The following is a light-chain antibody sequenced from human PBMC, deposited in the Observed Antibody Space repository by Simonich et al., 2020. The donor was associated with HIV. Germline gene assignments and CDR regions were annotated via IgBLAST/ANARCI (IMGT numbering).Light chain of an antibody. J-gene: IGKJ4*01. CDR3: QQYNSWPT. CDR2: GAS. V-gene: IGKV3-15*01. Sequence: EIVMTQSPATLSVSPGERATLSCRASQSISSNFAWYQQRPGQAPRLLIYGASTRATGFPARFSGSGSGTEFTLTISSMQTEDFAVYYCQQYNSWPTFGGGTKVEIK. CDR1: QSISSN.